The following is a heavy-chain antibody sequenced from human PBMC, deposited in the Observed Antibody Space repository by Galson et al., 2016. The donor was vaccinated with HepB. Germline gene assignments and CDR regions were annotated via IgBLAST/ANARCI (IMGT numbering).Heavy chain of an antibody. CDR3: ARLYYDYVWGSYRESHFDS. D-gene: IGHD3-16*02. CDR1: GFTFSSYA. Sequence: SLRLSCAASGFTFSSYAIHWVRQAPGKRLEWVAGISKAGGNIYYVDSVKGRFTISRGNSQNILYLQMNSLRAEDTAVYYCARLYYDYVWGSYRESHFDSWGQETLVTVSS. J-gene: IGHJ4*02. CDR2: ISKAGGNI. V-gene: IGHV3-30*03.